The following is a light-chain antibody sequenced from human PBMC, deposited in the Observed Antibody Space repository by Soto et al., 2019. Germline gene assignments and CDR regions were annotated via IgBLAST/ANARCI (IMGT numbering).Light chain of an antibody. V-gene: IGKV2-28*01. Sequence: DIVMTQSPVSRPVTPGEPASITCGSSQSLLHSDGYNYLDWYLQKPGQSPQLLIYLGSNRASGVPDRFSGSGSGTDFTLKISRVEAEDVGVYYCMQALQTPLTFGGGTKVEIK. CDR1: QSLLHSDGYNY. J-gene: IGKJ4*01. CDR2: LGS. CDR3: MQALQTPLT.